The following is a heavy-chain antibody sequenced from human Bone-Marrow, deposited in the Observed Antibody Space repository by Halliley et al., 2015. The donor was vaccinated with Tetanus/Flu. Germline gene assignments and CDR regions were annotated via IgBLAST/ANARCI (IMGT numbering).Heavy chain of an antibody. CDR2: IYPDDSET. J-gene: IGHJ6*02. V-gene: IGHV5-51*01. CDR1: GYRFTRYW. D-gene: IGHD1-26*01. CDR3: ARSIVGDSGNFPMDV. Sequence: VQLVQSGPEVRKPGESLKISCKASGYRFTRYWIGWVRQMPGKGLEWMGIIYPDDSETRYSPSFQGPVTISADKATNTAYLQWSSLKASDSALYFCARSIVGDSGNFPMDVWGQGTTVTVSS.